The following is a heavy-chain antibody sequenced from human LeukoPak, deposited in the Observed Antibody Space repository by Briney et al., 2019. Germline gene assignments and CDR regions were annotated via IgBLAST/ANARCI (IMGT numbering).Heavy chain of an antibody. CDR3: AQELSDIFVVRTDS. CDR1: GFTFSNTA. V-gene: IGHV3-23*01. J-gene: IGHJ4*02. D-gene: IGHD3-9*01. CDR2: MSAYNDRT. Sequence: HSGGSLRLSCAASGFTFSNTAMSWVRQTPGKGLEWVATMSAYNDRTHYADSVRGRFTVSRDNSKNTLSLQMNSLREDDTAVYYCAQELSDIFVVRTDSWGQGTLVTVSS.